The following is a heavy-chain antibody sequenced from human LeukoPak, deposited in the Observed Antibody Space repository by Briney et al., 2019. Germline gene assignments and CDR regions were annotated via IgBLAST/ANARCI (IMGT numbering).Heavy chain of an antibody. V-gene: IGHV1-2*02. Sequence: ASVKVSCTASGYTFTGYYMHWVRQAPGQGLEWMGWINPNSGGTNYAQKFQGRVTMTRDTSISTAYMELSRLRSDDTVVYYCARDRKVRGFPWFDPWGQGTLVTVSS. CDR3: ARDRKVRGFPWFDP. J-gene: IGHJ5*02. CDR2: INPNSGGT. D-gene: IGHD3-10*01. CDR1: GYTFTGYY.